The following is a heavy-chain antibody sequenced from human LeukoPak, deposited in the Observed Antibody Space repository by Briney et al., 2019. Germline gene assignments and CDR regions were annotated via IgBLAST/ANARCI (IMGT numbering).Heavy chain of an antibody. CDR1: GGSISSSSYY. CDR3: ASYYGPGSYLWYNWFDP. CDR2: IYYSGST. V-gene: IGHV4-39*01. D-gene: IGHD3-10*01. J-gene: IGHJ5*02. Sequence: SETLSLTCTVSGGSISSSSYYWGWIRQPPGKGLEWIGSIYYSGSTYYNPSLKSRVTISVDTSKNQFSLKLSSVTAADTAVYYCASYYGPGSYLWYNWFDPWGQGTLVTVSS.